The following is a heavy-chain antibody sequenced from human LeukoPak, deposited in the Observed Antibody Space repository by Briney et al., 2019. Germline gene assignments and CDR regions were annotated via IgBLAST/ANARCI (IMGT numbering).Heavy chain of an antibody. CDR3: ARDPVPYYYDSSGRPGDY. V-gene: IGHV1-18*01. CDR1: GYTFTSYG. D-gene: IGHD3-22*01. CDR2: ISAYNGNT. Sequence: ASVKVSCKASGYTFTSYGISWVRQAPGQGLEWMGWISAYNGNTNYAQKLQGRVTMTTDTSTSTAYMELRSLRSDDTAVYYCARDPVPYYYDSSGRPGDYWGRGTLVTVSS. J-gene: IGHJ4*02.